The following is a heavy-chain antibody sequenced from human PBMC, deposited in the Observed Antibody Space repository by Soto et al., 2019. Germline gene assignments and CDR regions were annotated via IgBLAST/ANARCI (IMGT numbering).Heavy chain of an antibody. CDR3: ASSAVATVGDY. Sequence: QVQLVQSGAEVKKPGSSVKVSCKASGGTFSSYTISGVRQAPGQGLEWMGRIIPSLCIANYAQKFQGRVTITAYKSTSTAYMELSSLRSEDTAVDYCASSAVATVGDYWGQGTLVTVSS. CDR2: IIPSLCIA. CDR1: GGTFSSYT. V-gene: IGHV1-69*02. D-gene: IGHD5-12*01. J-gene: IGHJ4*02.